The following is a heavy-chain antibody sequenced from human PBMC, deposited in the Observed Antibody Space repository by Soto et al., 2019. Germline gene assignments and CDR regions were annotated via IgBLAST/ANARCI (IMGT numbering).Heavy chain of an antibody. Sequence: SETLSLTCAVSGGSISTSVWWTWVRQSPGKGLEWIGEIFHSRSINYNPSLQNRVTISADSSQSQFSLKLTSLTAADTALYYCATRSTTQDVFEVWGQGTMVTVSS. CDR2: IFHSRSI. CDR1: GGSISTSVW. J-gene: IGHJ3*01. CDR3: ATRSTTQDVFEV. D-gene: IGHD1-26*01. V-gene: IGHV4-4*02.